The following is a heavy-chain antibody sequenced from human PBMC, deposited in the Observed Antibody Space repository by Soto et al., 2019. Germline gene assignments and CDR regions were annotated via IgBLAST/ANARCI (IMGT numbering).Heavy chain of an antibody. CDR3: ATGSFTSTGGRIGYHYNAMDV. CDR1: GGTFSSHS. D-gene: IGHD1-1*01. V-gene: IGHV1-69*13. Sequence: SVKVSCKSSGGTFSSHSINWVRQAPGQGLEWMGGVIPIFGPANFAKNFQGRVTITADESTTTAYMELSSLTSEDTAVYYCATGSFTSTGGRIGYHYNAMDVWGQGTTVTVSS. J-gene: IGHJ6*02. CDR2: VIPIFGPA.